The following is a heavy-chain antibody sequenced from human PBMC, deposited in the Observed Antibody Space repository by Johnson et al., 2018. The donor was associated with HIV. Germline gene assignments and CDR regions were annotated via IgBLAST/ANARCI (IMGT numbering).Heavy chain of an antibody. J-gene: IGHJ3*02. D-gene: IGHD6-13*01. Sequence: VQLVESGGGLVKPGGSLRLSCAASGFTFTNAWMSWVRQAPGKGLEWVGRIKSKTDGETTDYAAPLKGRFTISRDNSQNTLYLQMNSLRAEDTAVYYCAREGGYSSSWYGGYGREDAFDIWGQGTMVTVSS. CDR1: GFTFTNAW. V-gene: IGHV3-15*01. CDR3: AREGGYSSSWYGGYGREDAFDI. CDR2: IKSKTDGETT.